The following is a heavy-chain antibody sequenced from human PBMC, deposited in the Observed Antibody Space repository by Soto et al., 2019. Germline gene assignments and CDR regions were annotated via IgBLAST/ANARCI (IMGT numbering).Heavy chain of an antibody. CDR3: ARGPHFNP. CDR1: GYTFISYG. V-gene: IGHV1-18*01. CDR2: ISTYNEKT. J-gene: IGHJ5*02. Sequence: ASVKVSCKASGYTFISYGISWVRQAPGQGLEWMGWISTYNEKTAYAQKFQGRVTMTTDTSTSTAYMELRSLRSDDSALYYWARGPHFNPWGEGTLVTVSS.